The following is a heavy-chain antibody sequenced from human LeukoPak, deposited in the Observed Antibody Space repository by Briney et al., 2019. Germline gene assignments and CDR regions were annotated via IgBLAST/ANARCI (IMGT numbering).Heavy chain of an antibody. V-gene: IGHV1-69*04. CDR1: GGTFSSYA. CDR2: IIPILGIA. Sequence: ASVKVSCKASGGTFSSYAISWVRQAPGQGLEWMGRIIPILGIANYAQKFQGRVTITADKSTSTAYMELSSLRSEDTAVYYCARDTGFGDPFDCWGQGTLVTVSS. D-gene: IGHD3-10*01. J-gene: IGHJ4*02. CDR3: ARDTGFGDPFDC.